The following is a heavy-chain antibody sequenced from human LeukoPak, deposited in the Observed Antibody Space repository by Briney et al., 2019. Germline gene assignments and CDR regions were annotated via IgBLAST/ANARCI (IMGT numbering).Heavy chain of an antibody. J-gene: IGHJ6*03. CDR2: IYHSGST. D-gene: IGHD2-8*02. CDR1: GGSISSGGYS. Sequence: SETLSLTCAVSGGSISSGGYSWGWIRQPPGKGLEWIGSIYHSGSTYYNPSLKSRVTISVDTSKNQFSLKLSSVTAADTAVYYCARRGGVGYYYYYYMDVWGKGTTVTISS. CDR3: ARRGGVGYYYYYYMDV. V-gene: IGHV4-39*07.